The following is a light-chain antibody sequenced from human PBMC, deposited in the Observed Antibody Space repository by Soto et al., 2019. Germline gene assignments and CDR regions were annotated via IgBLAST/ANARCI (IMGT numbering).Light chain of an antibody. CDR1: SSNIGAGFA. J-gene: IGLJ2*01. CDR3: QSYDRSLSGSV. V-gene: IGLV1-40*01. CDR2: DNT. Sequence: QSALTQPPSVSGAPGHRVTISCTGSSSNIGAGFAVHWYQQLPGAVPRLLIYDNTNRPSGIPDRFSGSTSGTLASLTVTGLQAEDEADYYCQSYDRSLSGSVFGGGTKVTVL.